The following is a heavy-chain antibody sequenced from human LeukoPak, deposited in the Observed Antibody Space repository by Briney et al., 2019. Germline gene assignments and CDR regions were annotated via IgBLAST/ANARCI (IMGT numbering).Heavy chain of an antibody. CDR2: ISSNGGST. Sequence: GGSLRLSCSAPGFTFSSYAMHWVRQAPGEGLEYVSAISSNGGSTYYADSVKGRFTISRDNSKNTLYLQMSSLRAEDTAVYYCVKESAAAGQSWFDPWGQGTLVTVSS. CDR3: VKESAAAGQSWFDP. CDR1: GFTFSSYA. D-gene: IGHD6-13*01. V-gene: IGHV3-64D*06. J-gene: IGHJ5*02.